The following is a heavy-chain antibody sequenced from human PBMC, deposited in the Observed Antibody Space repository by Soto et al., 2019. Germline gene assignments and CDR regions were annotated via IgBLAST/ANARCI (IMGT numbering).Heavy chain of an antibody. CDR3: ARQLGLWQPLDY. V-gene: IGHV4-59*01. D-gene: IGHD1-1*01. Sequence: SETQSLTCSVSGGSMRDYYWSWIRQSPGKGPEWIGYIYYSGNTNYNPSLKSRVTISVDMPKSLFSLKLNSVTAADTAVYYCARQLGLWQPLDYWGRGTLVTVSS. CDR2: IYYSGNT. CDR1: GGSMRDYY. J-gene: IGHJ4*02.